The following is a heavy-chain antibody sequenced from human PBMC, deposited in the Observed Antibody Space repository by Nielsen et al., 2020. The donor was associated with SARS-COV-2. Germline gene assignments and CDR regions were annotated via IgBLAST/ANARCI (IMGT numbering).Heavy chain of an antibody. V-gene: IGHV1-2*06. CDR3: ARGGDIVVVVDNWFDP. Sequence: ASVKVSCKASGYTFTGHYMHWVRQAPGQGLEWMGRINPNSGGTNYAQKFQGRVTMTRDTSISTAYMELSRLRSDDTAVYYCARGGDIVVVVDNWFDPWGQGTLVTVSS. CDR1: GYTFTGHY. D-gene: IGHD2-2*01. CDR2: INPNSGGT. J-gene: IGHJ5*02.